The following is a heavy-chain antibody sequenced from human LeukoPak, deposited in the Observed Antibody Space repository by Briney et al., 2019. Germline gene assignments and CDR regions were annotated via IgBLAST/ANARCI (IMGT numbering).Heavy chain of an antibody. CDR1: GFTFSSYA. D-gene: IGHD1-7*01. Sequence: SGGSLRLSCAASGFTFSSYAMSWVRQAPGKGLEWVSAISNNSGGTYYADSVKGRFTISRDNSKNTLYLQMSSLRAEDTAVYYCAKARARITGTTIGSWGQGTLVTVSS. CDR3: AKARARITGTTIGS. CDR2: ISNNSGGT. V-gene: IGHV3-23*01. J-gene: IGHJ5*02.